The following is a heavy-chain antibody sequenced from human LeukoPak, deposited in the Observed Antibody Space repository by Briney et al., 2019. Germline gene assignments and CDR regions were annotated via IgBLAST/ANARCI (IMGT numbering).Heavy chain of an antibody. CDR2: IKEDGSQT. D-gene: IGHD2-21*01. Sequence: GGSLRLSCVASGFTFSRSWMDWVRQAPGKGLEWVANIKEDGSQTYYVDSAKGRFTISRDNAKNSLYLQMDSLRVEDTAIYYFANSLDYWGRGTLVTVSS. V-gene: IGHV3-7*01. CDR1: GFTFSRSW. CDR3: ANSLDY. J-gene: IGHJ4*02.